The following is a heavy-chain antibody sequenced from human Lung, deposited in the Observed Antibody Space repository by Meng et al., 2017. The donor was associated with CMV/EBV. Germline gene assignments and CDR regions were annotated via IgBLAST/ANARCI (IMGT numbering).Heavy chain of an antibody. V-gene: IGHV3-48*04. J-gene: IGHJ4*02. CDR3: ARKVPFDY. CDR2: ISSSSSTI. Sequence: SCAASGFTFSSYSMNWVRQAAGKGLEWVSYISSSSSTIYYADSAKGRFTISRDNAKNSLYLQMNSLRAEDTAVYYCARKVPFDYWGQGTLVTVSS. CDR1: GFTFSSYS.